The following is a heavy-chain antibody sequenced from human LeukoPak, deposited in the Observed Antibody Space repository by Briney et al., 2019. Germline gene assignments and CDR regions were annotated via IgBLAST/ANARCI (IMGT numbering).Heavy chain of an antibody. CDR3: ARDRYGTFDI. D-gene: IGHD4-17*01. V-gene: IGHV3-7*01. J-gene: IGHJ3*02. CDR1: RFTFSSYS. CDR2: MKQNGSEK. Sequence: GGSLRLSCAASRFTFSSYSMSWVRQAPGKGLEWVANMKQNGSEKYYVDSVKGRFTISRDNPKKSLYLQMNSPRAEDTAVYYCARDRYGTFDIWGQGTMVTVSS.